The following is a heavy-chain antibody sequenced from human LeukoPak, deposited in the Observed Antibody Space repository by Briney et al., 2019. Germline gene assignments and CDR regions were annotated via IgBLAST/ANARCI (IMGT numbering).Heavy chain of an antibody. D-gene: IGHD3-9*01. V-gene: IGHV1-18*01. CDR1: GYTFTRYG. J-gene: IGHJ5*02. Sequence: ASVKVSCKASGYTFTRYGTSWVRQAPGQGLEWMGWISANNGNTHYAQRFQGRVTMTTDTSTSTAYMELRSLKSDDTAVYYCARHLKYNILTGFRSSFGFDPWGQGTLVIVSS. CDR3: ARHLKYNILTGFRSSFGFDP. CDR2: ISANNGNT.